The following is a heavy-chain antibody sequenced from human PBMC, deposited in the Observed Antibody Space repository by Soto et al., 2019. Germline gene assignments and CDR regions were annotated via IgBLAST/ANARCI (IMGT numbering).Heavy chain of an antibody. CDR3: ARGVGDGYNSAPGY. J-gene: IGHJ4*02. D-gene: IGHD5-12*01. Sequence: QVQVVQSGAEVKKPGSSVKVSCKASGGTFSSYTISWVRQAPGQGLEWVGRIIPILGLVNYAQKLQGRVTMIADKSTSTDYMGLTRLNSEDTAVYYCARGVGDGYNSAPGYWGQGTLVTVSS. CDR1: GGTFSSYT. CDR2: IIPILGLV. V-gene: IGHV1-69*02.